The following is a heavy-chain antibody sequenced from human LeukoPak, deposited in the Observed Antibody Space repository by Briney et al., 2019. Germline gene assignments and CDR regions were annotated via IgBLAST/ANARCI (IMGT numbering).Heavy chain of an antibody. V-gene: IGHV1-69*05. CDR3: ARGMIVVSNEAFDI. Sequence: SVKVSCKASGGTFSSCAISWVRQAPGQGLEWMGGIIPIFGTANYAQKFQGRVTITTDESTSTAYMELSSLRSEDTAVYYCARGMIVVSNEAFDIWGQGTMVTVSS. J-gene: IGHJ3*02. D-gene: IGHD3-22*01. CDR2: IIPIFGTA. CDR1: GGTFSSCA.